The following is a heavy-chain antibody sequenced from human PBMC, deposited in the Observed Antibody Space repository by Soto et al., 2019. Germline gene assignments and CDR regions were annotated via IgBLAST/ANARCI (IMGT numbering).Heavy chain of an antibody. Sequence: SETLSLTCTVSGGSISSYYWSWIRQPPGKGLEWIGYIYYSGSTNYNPSLKSRVTISVDTSKNQFSLKLRSVTAADTAVYYCARGGGGPFDYWGQGTLVTVSS. J-gene: IGHJ4*02. CDR3: ARGGGGPFDY. D-gene: IGHD3-10*01. CDR2: IYYSGST. CDR1: GGSISSYY. V-gene: IGHV4-59*01.